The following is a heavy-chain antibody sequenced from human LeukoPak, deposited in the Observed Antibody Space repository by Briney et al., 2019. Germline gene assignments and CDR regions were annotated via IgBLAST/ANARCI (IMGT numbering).Heavy chain of an antibody. Sequence: SETLSLTCTVSGGSISSYYWSWIRQPPEKGLEWIGEINYSGSTNYNPSLKSRVTISVDTSKKQFSLRLSSVTAADTAVYYCARGRTVRGVIKFYYYMDVWGKGTTVTVSS. J-gene: IGHJ6*03. CDR3: ARGRTVRGVIKFYYYMDV. D-gene: IGHD3-10*01. CDR1: GGSISSYY. CDR2: INYSGST. V-gene: IGHV4-34*01.